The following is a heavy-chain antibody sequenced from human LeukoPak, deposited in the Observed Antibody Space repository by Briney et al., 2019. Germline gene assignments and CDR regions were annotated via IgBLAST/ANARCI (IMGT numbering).Heavy chain of an antibody. Sequence: GASVKVSCKASGYTFTGYYMHWVRQAPGQGLEWMGWINPNSGGTNYAQKFQGRVTMTRDTSISTAYMELSRLRSDDTAVYYCAALYSGYDLGYLGETTPVDYWGQGTLVTVSS. CDR3: AALYSGYDLGYLGETTPVDY. CDR2: INPNSGGT. CDR1: GYTFTGYY. J-gene: IGHJ4*02. D-gene: IGHD5-12*01. V-gene: IGHV1-2*02.